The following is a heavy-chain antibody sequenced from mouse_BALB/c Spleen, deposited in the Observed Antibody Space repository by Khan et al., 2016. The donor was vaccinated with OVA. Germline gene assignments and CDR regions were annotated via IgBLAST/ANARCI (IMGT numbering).Heavy chain of an antibody. CDR1: GYAFTNYL. Sequence: QVRLQQSGAELVRPGTSVKVSCKASGYAFTNYLIEWVKQRPGQGLEWIGVINPGSGGTNYNEKFKGKATLTADKSSSTAYMQLSSLTSDVSAVYFCTRGGFGCFAYWGQGTLVTVSA. J-gene: IGHJ3*01. D-gene: IGHD3-1*01. V-gene: IGHV1-54*01. CDR3: TRGGFGCFAY. CDR2: INPGSGGT.